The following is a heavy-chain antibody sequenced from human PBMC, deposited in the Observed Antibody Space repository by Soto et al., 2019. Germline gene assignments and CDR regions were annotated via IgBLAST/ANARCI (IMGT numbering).Heavy chain of an antibody. CDR3: ARELDVAARPGSQRLDH. J-gene: IGHJ4*02. V-gene: IGHV3-23*01. Sequence: GGSLRLSCAASGFTFSSYAMSWVRQAPGKGLEWVSAISGSGGSTYYADSVKGRFTISRDNSKNTLYLQMNSLRAEDTAVYYCARELDVAARPGSQRLDHWGQGTLVTVSS. CDR2: ISGSGGST. D-gene: IGHD6-6*01. CDR1: GFTFSSYA.